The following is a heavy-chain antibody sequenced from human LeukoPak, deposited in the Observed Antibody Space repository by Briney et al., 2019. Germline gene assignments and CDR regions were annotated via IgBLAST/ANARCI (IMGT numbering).Heavy chain of an antibody. Sequence: PGGTLRLSCAASGLTFSSYGMNWVRQAPGKGLEWVSSISSSSSYIYYADSVKGRFTISRDNAKNSLYLQMNSLRAEDTAVYYCARDLSCSSTSCYFDYYYYYMDVWGKGTTVTVSS. J-gene: IGHJ6*03. CDR1: GLTFSSYG. V-gene: IGHV3-21*01. CDR2: ISSSSSYI. CDR3: ARDLSCSSTSCYFDYYYYYMDV. D-gene: IGHD2-2*01.